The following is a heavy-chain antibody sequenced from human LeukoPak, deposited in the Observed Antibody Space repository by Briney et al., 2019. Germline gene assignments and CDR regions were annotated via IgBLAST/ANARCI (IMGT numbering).Heavy chain of an antibody. Sequence: SQTLSLTCDISADSVSSNSAAWNWIRQSPSRLLAWLARTYPRSTWYNDYAVSVKRRITINPDTSKNQFSLQLNSVTPEDTAVYYCARLDRYCTNGVCYPDYWGQGTLVTVSS. V-gene: IGHV6-1*01. J-gene: IGHJ4*02. CDR2: TYPRSTWYN. D-gene: IGHD2-8*01. CDR3: ARLDRYCTNGVCYPDY. CDR1: ADSVSSNSAA.